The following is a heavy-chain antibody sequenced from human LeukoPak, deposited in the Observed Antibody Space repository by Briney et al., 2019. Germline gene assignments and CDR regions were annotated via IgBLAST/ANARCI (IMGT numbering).Heavy chain of an antibody. Sequence: GGSLRLSCAASGFTFSSYAMNWVRQAPGKGLEWVAVISYDGSNKYYADSVNGRFTISRDNSKNTLYLQMNSLRTEDTAVYYCARNHVTANYFDYWGQGTLVTVSS. CDR2: ISYDGSNK. J-gene: IGHJ4*02. CDR3: ARNHVTANYFDY. CDR1: GFTFSSYA. V-gene: IGHV3-30*04. D-gene: IGHD2-21*02.